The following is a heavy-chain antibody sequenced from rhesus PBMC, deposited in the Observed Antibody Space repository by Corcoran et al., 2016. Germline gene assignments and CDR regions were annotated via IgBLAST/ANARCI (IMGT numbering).Heavy chain of an antibody. J-gene: IGHJ5-1*01. CDR3: ARGGYQPFDV. CDR1: GGSSSGYW. CDR2: LDSSGST. V-gene: IGHV4-160*01. D-gene: IGHD5-12*01. Sequence: QLQLQESGPGLVKPSETLSLTCTVSGGSSSGYWWSWIRQPPGKGLEWIGRLDSSGSTDYTPSLKSRVTISRDTSKNQFSLKLSSVTAADTAVYYCARGGYQPFDVWGPGVLVTVSS.